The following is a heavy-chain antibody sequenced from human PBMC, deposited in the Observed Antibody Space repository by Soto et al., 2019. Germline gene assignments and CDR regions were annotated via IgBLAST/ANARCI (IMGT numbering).Heavy chain of an antibody. Sequence: GGSLRLSCAASGFTFSSYAMSWVREAPGKGLEWVSAISGGGGSTYYADSVKGRFTISRDNSKNTLYLQMNSLRAEDTAVYYCAGRYDYIWGSPFDYWGQGTLVTVSS. CDR1: GFTFSSYA. D-gene: IGHD3-16*01. V-gene: IGHV3-23*01. CDR2: ISGGGGST. CDR3: AGRYDYIWGSPFDY. J-gene: IGHJ4*02.